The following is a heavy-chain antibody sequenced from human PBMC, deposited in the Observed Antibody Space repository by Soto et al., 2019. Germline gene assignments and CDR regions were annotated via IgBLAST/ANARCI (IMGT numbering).Heavy chain of an antibody. D-gene: IGHD6-13*01. V-gene: IGHV1-69*06. CDR2: IIPIFGTA. CDR3: ARVYRQQQLVHYDY. Sequence: QVQVVQSGAEVQKPGSSVKVSCKASGGTFSSYAISWVRQAPGQGHEWMGGIIPIFGTANYAQKFQGRVTITADKSTITAYMERSSLRSEDTAVYYCARVYRQQQLVHYDYWGQGTLVTVSS. CDR1: GGTFSSYA. J-gene: IGHJ4*02.